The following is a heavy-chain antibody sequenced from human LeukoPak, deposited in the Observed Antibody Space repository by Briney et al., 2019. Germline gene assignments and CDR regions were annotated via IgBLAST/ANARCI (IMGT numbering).Heavy chain of an antibody. D-gene: IGHD2-2*01. CDR3: ARKYCSTTSCLFDN. J-gene: IGHJ4*02. V-gene: IGHV3-48*03. CDR1: GFTLSSYE. CDR2: ISSSGTTI. Sequence: GGSLRLSCAASGFTLSSYEMNWVRQAPGKGVQWVSDISSSGTTIYYADSVKGRFTISRDNAKNSLYLQMNSLRAEDTAVYYCARKYCSTTSCLFDNWGQGTLVTVSS.